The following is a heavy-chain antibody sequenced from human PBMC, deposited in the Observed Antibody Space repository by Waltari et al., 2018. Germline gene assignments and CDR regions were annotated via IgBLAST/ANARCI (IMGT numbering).Heavy chain of an antibody. V-gene: IGHV3-7*01. J-gene: IGHJ6*02. CDR2: IKQDGSEI. Sequence: EVQLVESGGGLVQPGGSLRLSCAAAGFTFSSLWVGWVRQAPGKGREWVDNIKQDGSEIHYVDSVKGRFTISRDNAKNSLYLQMNSLRAEDTAVYFCARLWYEAGGMDVWGQGTTVTVSS. CDR1: GFTFSSLW. D-gene: IGHD3-10*01. CDR3: ARLWYEAGGMDV.